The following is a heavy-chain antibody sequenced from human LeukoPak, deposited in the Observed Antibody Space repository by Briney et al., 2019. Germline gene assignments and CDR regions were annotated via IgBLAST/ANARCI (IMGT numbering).Heavy chain of an antibody. CDR2: ISTTGGYT. CDR3: AKKPATIKFPFDI. V-gene: IGHV3-23*01. CDR1: GFSFSTYD. D-gene: IGHD5-24*01. Sequence: GGSLRLSCVGSGFSFSTYDMGWVRQTPGKGLEWVSAISTTGGYTEYADSVKGRFTISRDNSQNTLFLQMQSLRAEDTAVYYCAKKPATIKFPFDIWGQGTLVTVSP. J-gene: IGHJ4*02.